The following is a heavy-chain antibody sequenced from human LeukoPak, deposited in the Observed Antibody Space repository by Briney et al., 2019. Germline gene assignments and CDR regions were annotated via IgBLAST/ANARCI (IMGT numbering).Heavy chain of an antibody. CDR2: TYYRSKWYN. CDR3: ARESYRPVVGYYYYGMDV. D-gene: IGHD1-14*01. J-gene: IGHJ6*02. Sequence: SQTLSLTCAISGDSVSSNSAAWNWIRQSPSRGLEWLGRTYYRSKWYNDYAVSVKSRITINPDTSKNQFSLQLNSVTPEDTAVYYCARESYRPVVGYYYYGMDVWGQGTTVTVSS. V-gene: IGHV6-1*01. CDR1: GDSVSSNSAA.